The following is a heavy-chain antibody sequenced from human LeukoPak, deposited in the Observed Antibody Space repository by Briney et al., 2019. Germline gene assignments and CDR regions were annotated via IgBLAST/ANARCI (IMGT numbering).Heavy chain of an antibody. CDR2: ISNSGSTI. J-gene: IGHJ4*02. CDR1: GFTFSDYD. CDR3: ARAGSRWLPPQYYFDY. D-gene: IGHD5-24*01. V-gene: IGHV3-11*04. Sequence: GGSLRLSCAASGFTFSDYDMSWMRQAPGKGLEWVSYISNSGSTIYYADSVKGRFTISRDNAKNSLYLQMNSLRAEDTAVYYCARAGSRWLPPQYYFDYWGQGTLVTVSS.